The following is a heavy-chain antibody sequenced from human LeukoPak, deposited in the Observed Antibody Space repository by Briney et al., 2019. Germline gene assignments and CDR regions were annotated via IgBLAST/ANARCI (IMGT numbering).Heavy chain of an antibody. J-gene: IGHJ3*02. Sequence: SETLSLTCTVSGGSISSSSYYWGWIRQPPGKGLEWIGSIYYSGSTYYNPSLKSRVTISVDTSKNQFSLKLSSVTAADTAVYYCARVEMGARTAFDIWGQGTMVTVSS. CDR1: GGSISSSSYY. V-gene: IGHV4-39*07. D-gene: IGHD1-26*01. CDR3: ARVEMGARTAFDI. CDR2: IYYSGST.